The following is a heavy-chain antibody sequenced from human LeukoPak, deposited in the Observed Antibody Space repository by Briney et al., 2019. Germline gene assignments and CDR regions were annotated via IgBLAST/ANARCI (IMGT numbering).Heavy chain of an antibody. Sequence: WPSVKLSCKASGYTFTGYNMHWVRHAPGQGLEWMGWSNANSGGTNYAQKFQGRVTMTRDTSISTAYMELSRLRSDDTAVYYCAPGGHSSSWFNLPFDYWGQGTLVTVSS. V-gene: IGHV1-2*02. CDR3: APGGHSSSWFNLPFDY. CDR2: SNANSGGT. D-gene: IGHD6-13*01. CDR1: GYTFTGYN. J-gene: IGHJ4*02.